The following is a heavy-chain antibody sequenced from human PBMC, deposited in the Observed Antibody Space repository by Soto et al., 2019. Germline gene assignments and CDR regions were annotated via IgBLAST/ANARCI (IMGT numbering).Heavy chain of an antibody. Sequence: SETLSLTCTVSGGSISSGGYYWSWIRQHPGKGLEWIGYIYYSGSTYYNPSLKSRVTISVDTSKNQFSLKLSSVTAADTAVYYCARDGGSYYYDSSGYPTFDYWGQGTLVTVSS. CDR2: IYYSGST. CDR1: GGSISSGGYY. J-gene: IGHJ4*02. V-gene: IGHV4-31*03. D-gene: IGHD3-22*01. CDR3: ARDGGSYYYDSSGYPTFDY.